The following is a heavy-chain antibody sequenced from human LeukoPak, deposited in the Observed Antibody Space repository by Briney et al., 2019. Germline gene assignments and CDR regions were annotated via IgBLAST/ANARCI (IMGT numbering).Heavy chain of an antibody. CDR3: ARNSCPSGSCYGNRGYFDY. V-gene: IGHV4-38-2*02. CDR1: GYSISSGYY. CDR2: IYHSGST. D-gene: IGHD2-15*01. Sequence: PSETLSLTCTVSGYSISSGYYWGWIRQPPGKGLEWIGSIYHSGSTNYNPSLKSRVTISVDTSKNQFSLKLSSVTAADTAVYYCARNSCPSGSCYGNRGYFDYWGQGTLVTVSS. J-gene: IGHJ4*02.